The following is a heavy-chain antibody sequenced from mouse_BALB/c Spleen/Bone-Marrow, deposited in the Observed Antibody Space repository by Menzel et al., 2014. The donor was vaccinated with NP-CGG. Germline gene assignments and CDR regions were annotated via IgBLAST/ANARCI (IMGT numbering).Heavy chain of an antibody. V-gene: IGHV4-1*02. CDR3: ARLNYYGNLFV. CDR2: INPDSSTI. D-gene: IGHD1-1*01. J-gene: IGHJ1*01. CDR1: GFDFSRFW. Sequence: EVQLQESGGGLVQPGGSLKLSCAASGFDFSRFWMSWVRQAPGKGLEWIGEINPDSSTINYTPSLKDKFIISRDNAKNTLYLQMSKVRSEDTALYHCARLNYYGNLFVWGAGTTVTVSS.